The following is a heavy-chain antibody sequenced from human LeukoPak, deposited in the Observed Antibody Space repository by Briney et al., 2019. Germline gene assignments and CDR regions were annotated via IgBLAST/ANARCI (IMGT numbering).Heavy chain of an antibody. CDR3: ARDNGHRRLEAAGLGY. D-gene: IGHD6-13*01. Sequence: GGSLRLSCAASKFTFSSYSMNWVRQAPGKVLEWVSYISGSSNSIYYADSVKGRFTISRDNAKNSLYLQMNSLRAEDTAVYYCARDNGHRRLEAAGLGYWGQGTLVTVTS. CDR2: ISGSSNSI. CDR1: KFTFSSYS. V-gene: IGHV3-48*01. J-gene: IGHJ4*02.